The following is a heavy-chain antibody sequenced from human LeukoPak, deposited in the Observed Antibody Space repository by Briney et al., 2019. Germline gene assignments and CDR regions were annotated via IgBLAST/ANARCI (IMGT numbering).Heavy chain of an antibody. CDR1: GGSFSGYY. CDR2: INHSGST. Sequence: SETLSLTCAVYGGSFSGYYWSWIRQPPGKGLEWIGEINHSGSTNYNPSLKSRVTISADTSKNQFSLKLSSVTAADTAVYYCARASSVGQQLCYFDYWGQGTLVTVSS. CDR3: ARASSVGQQLCYFDY. D-gene: IGHD6-13*01. J-gene: IGHJ4*02. V-gene: IGHV4-34*01.